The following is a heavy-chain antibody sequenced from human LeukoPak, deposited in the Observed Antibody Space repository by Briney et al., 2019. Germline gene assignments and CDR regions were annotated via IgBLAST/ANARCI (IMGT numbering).Heavy chain of an antibody. J-gene: IGHJ5*02. CDR2: IIPIFGTA. V-gene: IGHV1-69*06. Sequence: ASVKVSCKASGGTFSSYAISWVRQAPGQGLEWMGGIIPIFGTANYAQKFQGRVTITADKSTSTAYMELSSLRSEDTAVYHCATDLKGYYYGSGSYRPLFDPWGQGTLVTVSS. CDR3: ATDLKGYYYGSGSYRPLFDP. CDR1: GGTFSSYA. D-gene: IGHD3-10*01.